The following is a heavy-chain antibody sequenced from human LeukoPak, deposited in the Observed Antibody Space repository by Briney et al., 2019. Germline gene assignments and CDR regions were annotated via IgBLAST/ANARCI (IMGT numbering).Heavy chain of an antibody. CDR3: ARTYCSAGSCYFLFDC. CDR1: GFSLSTSGMR. CDR2: IDWDDDK. J-gene: IGHJ4*02. D-gene: IGHD2-15*01. Sequence: SGPTLVNPTQTLTPTCTFSGFSLSTSGMRVSWIRQPPGKALEWRARIDWDDDKFYSTSLKARLTISKDTSKDQVVLTMTNMDPVDTATYYCARTYCSAGSCYFLFDCWGQGTLVTVSS. V-gene: IGHV2-70*04.